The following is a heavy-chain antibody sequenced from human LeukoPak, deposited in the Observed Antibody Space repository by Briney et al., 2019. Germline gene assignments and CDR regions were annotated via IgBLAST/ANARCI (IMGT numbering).Heavy chain of an antibody. J-gene: IGHJ4*02. CDR1: GYTFTSYG. Sequence: ASVKVSCKASGYTFTSYGISWVRQAPGQGLEWMGWISAYNGNPNYAQKLQGRVTMTTDTSTSTAYMELRSLRSDDTAVYYCARGLLPAVAGTSFDYWGQGTLVTVSS. CDR2: ISAYNGNP. D-gene: IGHD6-19*01. V-gene: IGHV1-18*01. CDR3: ARGLLPAVAGTSFDY.